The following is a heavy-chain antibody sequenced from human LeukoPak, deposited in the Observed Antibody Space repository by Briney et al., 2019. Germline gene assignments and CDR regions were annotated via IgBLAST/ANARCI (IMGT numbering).Heavy chain of an antibody. CDR1: GGTFSSYA. D-gene: IGHD2-21*02. Sequence: ASVKVSCKASGGTFSSYAISWVRQAPGQGLEWMGRIIPILGIANYAQKFQGRVTITADKSTSTAYMELSSLRSEDTAVYYCARDRFNLVTAILVPYYFDYWGQGTLVTVSS. V-gene: IGHV1-69*04. J-gene: IGHJ4*02. CDR3: ARDRFNLVTAILVPYYFDY. CDR2: IIPILGIA.